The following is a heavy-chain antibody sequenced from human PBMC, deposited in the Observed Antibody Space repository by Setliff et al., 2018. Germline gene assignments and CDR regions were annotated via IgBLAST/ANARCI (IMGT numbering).Heavy chain of an antibody. D-gene: IGHD5-18*01. CDR3: ARGGYSYGY. Sequence: GGSLRLSCAASGFTFSDHYMDWVRQAPGKGLEWVALIWNDGSTKFYGDSVKGRFTISRDNPNNSLYLQMNNLRAEDTAVYYCARGGYSYGYWGHGTLVTVS. J-gene: IGHJ4*01. V-gene: IGHV3-33*08. CDR1: GFTFSDHY. CDR2: IWNDGSTK.